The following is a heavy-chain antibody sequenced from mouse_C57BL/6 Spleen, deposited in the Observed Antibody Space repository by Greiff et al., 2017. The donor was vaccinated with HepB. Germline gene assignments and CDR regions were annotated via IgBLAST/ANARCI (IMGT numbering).Heavy chain of an antibody. D-gene: IGHD2-5*01. V-gene: IGHV3-8*01. CDR3: ARFSHSNYDYYYAMDY. Sequence: EVQLKESGPGLAKPSQTLSLTCSVTGYSITSDYWNWIRKFPGNKLEYMGYISYSGSTYYNPSLKSRISITRDTSKNQYYLQLNSVTTEDTATYYCARFSHSNYDYYYAMDYWGQGTSVTVSS. CDR2: ISYSGST. CDR1: GYSITSDY. J-gene: IGHJ4*01.